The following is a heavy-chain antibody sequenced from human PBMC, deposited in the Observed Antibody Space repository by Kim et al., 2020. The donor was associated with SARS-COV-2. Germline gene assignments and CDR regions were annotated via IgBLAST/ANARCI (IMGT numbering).Heavy chain of an antibody. CDR3: ARGFRVAAAGTSYYYYGMDV. Sequence: RFTISRDNSKNTLYLQMNSLRAEDTAVYYCARGFRVAAAGTSYYYYGMDVWGQGTTVTVSS. V-gene: IGHV3-30*07. J-gene: IGHJ6*02. D-gene: IGHD6-13*01.